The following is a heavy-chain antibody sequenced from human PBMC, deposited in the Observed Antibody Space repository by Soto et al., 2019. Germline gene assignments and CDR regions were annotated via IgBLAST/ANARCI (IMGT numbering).Heavy chain of an antibody. D-gene: IGHD6-13*01. J-gene: IGHJ4*02. CDR3: ARQQLVVRSFDY. CDR2: IYYSGST. V-gene: IGHV4-31*03. CDR1: VGSISSGGYY. Sequence: SETLSLTCTVSVGSISSGGYYWSWIRQHPGKGLEWIGYIYYSGSTYYNPSLKSRVTISVDTSKNQFSLKLSSVTAADTAVYYCARQQLVVRSFDYWGQGTLVTVS.